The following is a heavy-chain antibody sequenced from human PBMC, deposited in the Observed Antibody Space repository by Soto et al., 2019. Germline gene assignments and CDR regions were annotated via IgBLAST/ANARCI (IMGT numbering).Heavy chain of an antibody. Sequence: PSETRSITCTVSVGCISGVGYYCSLIRQHAGKGLEWIGYIYYSGSTYYTPSLKSRVTTSVDTSTNPFSLKLSSVTAADTAVYYCAGEFIAAAGLGYWGKGTLVTVS. CDR3: AGEFIAAAGLGY. CDR2: IYYSGST. J-gene: IGHJ4*02. D-gene: IGHD6-13*01. V-gene: IGHV4-31*03. CDR1: VGCISGVGYY.